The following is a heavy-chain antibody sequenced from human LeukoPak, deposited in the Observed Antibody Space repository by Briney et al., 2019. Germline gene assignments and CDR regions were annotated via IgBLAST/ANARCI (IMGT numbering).Heavy chain of an antibody. D-gene: IGHD4-17*01. V-gene: IGHV3-74*01. CDR2: ITPDGTKT. Sequence: PGGSLRLPCEASGITFNIYWMHWVRQAPGKGLVWVSRITPDGTKTDYADSVKGRFTISRDNAKNTLYLQMNSLRAEDAAVYFCVNHDYGDSYVGGGQGTLVTVSS. J-gene: IGHJ4*02. CDR3: VNHDYGDSYVG. CDR1: GITFNIYW.